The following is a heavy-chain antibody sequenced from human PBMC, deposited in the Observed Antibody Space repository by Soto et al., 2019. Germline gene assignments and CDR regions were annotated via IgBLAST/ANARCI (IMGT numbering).Heavy chain of an antibody. CDR1: GYSFTSYW. CDR3: AIGSSSYHYYGMDV. V-gene: IGHV5-10-1*01. J-gene: IGHJ6*02. CDR2: IDPSDSYT. D-gene: IGHD6-13*01. Sequence: GESLKISCKGSGYSFTSYWISWVRQMPGKGLEWIGRIDPSDSYTNYSPSFQGHVTISADKSISTAYLQWSSLKASDTAMYYCAIGSSSYHYYGMDVWGQGTTVTVSS.